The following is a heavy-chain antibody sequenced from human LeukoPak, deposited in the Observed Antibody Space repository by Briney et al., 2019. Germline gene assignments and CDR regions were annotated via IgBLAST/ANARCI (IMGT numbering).Heavy chain of an antibody. V-gene: IGHV3-23*01. CDR2: IRSSGDSA. Sequence: GGSLRLSCEASGFTFSAYAMNWVRQAPGKGLEWVSVIRSSGDSAYYADFAKGRFTISRDNSKNTLYLQMNSLRAEDTAVYYCAKGYYASGSSLSAFDSWGQGTLVTVSS. CDR3: AKGYYASGSSLSAFDS. J-gene: IGHJ4*02. CDR1: GFTFSAYA. D-gene: IGHD3-10*01.